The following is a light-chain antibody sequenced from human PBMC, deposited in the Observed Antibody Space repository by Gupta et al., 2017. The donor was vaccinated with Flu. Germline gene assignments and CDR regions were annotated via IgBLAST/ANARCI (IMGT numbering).Light chain of an antibody. CDR3: QVWDSSSDHWV. CDR2: DDR. CDR1: NIGNKI. V-gene: IGLV3-21*02. Sequence: SYVLTQPPSVSVAPGQTARITCGGTNIGNKIVHWYSQKQGQAPVLVVYDDRDRPSGIPERFSGSNSGNTATLTISRVEAGDEADYYCQVWDSSSDHWVFGGGTKLTVL. J-gene: IGLJ3*02.